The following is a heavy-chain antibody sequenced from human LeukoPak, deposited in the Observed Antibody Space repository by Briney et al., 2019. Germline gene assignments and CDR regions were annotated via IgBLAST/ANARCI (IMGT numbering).Heavy chain of an antibody. CDR3: AHTYYDFWSGPYGMDV. V-gene: IGHV3-30-3*01. D-gene: IGHD3-3*01. CDR1: GFTFSSYA. J-gene: IGHJ6*02. CDR2: ISYDGSNK. Sequence: GGSLRLSCAASGFTFSSYAMHWVRQAPGKGLEWVAVISYDGSNKYYADSVKGRFTISRDNSKNTLYLQMNSLRAEDTAVYYCAHTYYDFWSGPYGMDVWGQGTTVTVSS.